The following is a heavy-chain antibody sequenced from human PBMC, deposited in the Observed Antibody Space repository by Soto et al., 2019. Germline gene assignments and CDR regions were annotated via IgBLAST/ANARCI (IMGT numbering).Heavy chain of an antibody. CDR3: AKETSAYEIDY. Sequence: QVQLVESGGGVVQPGRSLRLSCAASGFIFSGYAMHWVRQAPGKGLEWVAVISYDGNTEYYADSVKGRLTGSRDNSKNTLYVQMNNLSAEDTAIYYCAKETSAYEIDYWGQGTLVTVSS. J-gene: IGHJ4*02. D-gene: IGHD5-12*01. CDR1: GFIFSGYA. V-gene: IGHV3-30-3*01. CDR2: ISYDGNTE.